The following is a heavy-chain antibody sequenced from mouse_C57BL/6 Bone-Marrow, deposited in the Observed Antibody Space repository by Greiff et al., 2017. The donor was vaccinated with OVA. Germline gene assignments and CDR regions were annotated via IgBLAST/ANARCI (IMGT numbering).Heavy chain of an antibody. CDR1: GYTFTSYW. D-gene: IGHD2-3*01. Sequence: QVQLQQPGAELVKPGASVKLSCKASGYTFTSYWMPWVKQRPGQGLEWIGEIDPSDSYTNYNQKFKGKATLTVDTSSSTAYMQLSSLTSEDSAVYYCARFDDGYYFDYWGQGTTLTVSS. J-gene: IGHJ2*01. CDR3: ARFDDGYYFDY. V-gene: IGHV1-50*01. CDR2: IDPSDSYT.